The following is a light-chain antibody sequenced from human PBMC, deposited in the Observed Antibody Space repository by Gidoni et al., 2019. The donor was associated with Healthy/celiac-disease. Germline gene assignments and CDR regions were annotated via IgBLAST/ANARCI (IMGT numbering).Light chain of an antibody. J-gene: IGKJ2*01. CDR3: QQRSNWPLYT. Sequence: ETVLTQSHAPLSLSPGERATLSCRASQSVSSYLAWYQQKPGQAPRLLIYDASNRATGIPARFSGSGSGTDFTLTISSLEPEDFAVYYCQQRSNWPLYTFGQGTKLEIK. V-gene: IGKV3-11*01. CDR1: QSVSSY. CDR2: DAS.